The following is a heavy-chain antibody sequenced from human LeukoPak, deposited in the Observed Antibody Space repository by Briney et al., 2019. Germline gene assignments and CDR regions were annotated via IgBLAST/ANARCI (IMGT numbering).Heavy chain of an antibody. V-gene: IGHV1-2*02. Sequence: ASVKVSCKASGYTFTGYYMHWVRQAPGQGLEWMGWINPNSGGTNYAQKFQGRVTMTRDTSISTAYMELSRLRSDDTAVYYCARFPTIFGVGGDAFDIWGQGTMVTVSS. CDR2: INPNSGGT. J-gene: IGHJ3*02. D-gene: IGHD3-3*01. CDR3: ARFPTIFGVGGDAFDI. CDR1: GYTFTGYY.